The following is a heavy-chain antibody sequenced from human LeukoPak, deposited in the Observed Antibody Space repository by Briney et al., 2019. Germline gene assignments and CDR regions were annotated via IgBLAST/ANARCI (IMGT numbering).Heavy chain of an antibody. J-gene: IGHJ4*02. CDR2: ISSSSSYI. CDR3: ARVGSSWYEAPFDY. D-gene: IGHD6-13*01. Sequence: GGSLRLSCAASGFTFSSDSMNWVRQAPGKGLEWVSSISSSSSYIYYADSVKGRFTISRDNAKNSLYLQMNSLRAEDTAVYYCARVGSSWYEAPFDYWGQGTLVTVSS. V-gene: IGHV3-21*01. CDR1: GFTFSSDS.